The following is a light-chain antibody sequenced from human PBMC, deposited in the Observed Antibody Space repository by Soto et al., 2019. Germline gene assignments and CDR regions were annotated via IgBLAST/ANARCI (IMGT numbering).Light chain of an antibody. V-gene: IGLV2-23*02. CDR2: EVN. J-gene: IGLJ3*02. CDR1: SNDVGGYNL. Sequence: QSALTQPASVSGSPGQSITISCTGTSNDVGGYNLVSWFQQHPGKAPKLMISEVNKRPSGVSNRFSGSKSANTASLTISGLQAEDEADYYCCSHVGGSSPQWAFGGGTKLTVL. CDR3: CSHVGGSSPQWA.